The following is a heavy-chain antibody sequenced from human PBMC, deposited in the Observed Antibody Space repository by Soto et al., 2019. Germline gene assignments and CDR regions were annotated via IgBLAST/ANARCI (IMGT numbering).Heavy chain of an antibody. CDR3: AKDLSDLTYYYGSGSYSYYGMDV. CDR1: GFTFSSYG. Sequence: QVQLVESGGGVVQPGRSLRLSCAASGFTFSSYGMHWVRQAPGKGLEWVAVISYDGSNKYYADSVKGRFTISRDNSKNTVXLXMXXLRAEDTAVYYCAKDLSDLTYYYGSGSYSYYGMDVWGQGTTVTVSS. CDR2: ISYDGSNK. V-gene: IGHV3-30*18. D-gene: IGHD3-10*01. J-gene: IGHJ6*02.